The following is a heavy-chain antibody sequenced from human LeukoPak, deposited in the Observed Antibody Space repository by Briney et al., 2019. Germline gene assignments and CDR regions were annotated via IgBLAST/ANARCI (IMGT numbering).Heavy chain of an antibody. Sequence: SQTLSLTCAVSGGSISSGGYSWSWTRQPPGKGLEWIGYIYHSGSTYYNPSLKSRVTISVDRSKNQFSLKLSSVTAADTAVYYCARGYYDSSGYDYYFDYWGQGTLVTVSS. CDR3: ARGYYDSSGYDYYFDY. J-gene: IGHJ4*02. CDR2: IYHSGST. D-gene: IGHD3-22*01. CDR1: GGSISSGGYS. V-gene: IGHV4-30-2*01.